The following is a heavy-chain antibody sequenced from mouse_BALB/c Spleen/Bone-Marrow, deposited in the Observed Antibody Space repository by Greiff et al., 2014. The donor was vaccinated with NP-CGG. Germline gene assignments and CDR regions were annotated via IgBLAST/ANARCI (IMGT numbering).Heavy chain of an antibody. V-gene: IGHV2-9*02. CDR2: IWADGST. CDR3: ARITTATGAMDY. D-gene: IGHD1-2*01. J-gene: IGHJ4*01. Sequence: QVQLKESGPGLVAPSQSLSITCTVSGFSLTNYGVHWVRQPPGKGLEWLGVIWADGSTNYNSAFMSRLSISKDNSKSQVFLKMNSLQTDDTAMYYCARITTATGAMDYWGQGTSVTVSS. CDR1: GFSLTNYG.